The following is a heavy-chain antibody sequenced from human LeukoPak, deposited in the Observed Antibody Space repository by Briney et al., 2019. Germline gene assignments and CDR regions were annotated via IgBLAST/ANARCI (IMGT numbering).Heavy chain of an antibody. D-gene: IGHD2-2*01. Sequence: ASVKVSCKASGYTFTDYYMHWVRQAPGQGFEWMGWINPNDGDTNYAQKFQGRVTMTRDTSISTAHMEVSRLRSDDTAVYYCARANFLYCSSTACLFDYWGQGTLVTVSS. CDR2: INPNDGDT. CDR1: GYTFTDYY. V-gene: IGHV1-2*02. J-gene: IGHJ4*02. CDR3: ARANFLYCSSTACLFDY.